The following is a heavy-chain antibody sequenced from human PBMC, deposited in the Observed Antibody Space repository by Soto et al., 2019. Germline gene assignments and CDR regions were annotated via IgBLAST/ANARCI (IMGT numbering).Heavy chain of an antibody. CDR3: ARDRRYCSGGSCYNDYYYGMDV. CDR1: GYTFTSYY. V-gene: IGHV1-69*01. CDR2: IIPIFGTA. D-gene: IGHD2-15*01. Sequence: QVQLVQSGAEVKKPGASVKVSCKASGYTFTSYYMHWVRQAPGQGLEWMGGIIPIFGTANYAQKFQGRVTITADESTSTAYMELSSLRSEDTAVYYCARDRRYCSGGSCYNDYYYGMDVWGQGTTVTVSS. J-gene: IGHJ6*02.